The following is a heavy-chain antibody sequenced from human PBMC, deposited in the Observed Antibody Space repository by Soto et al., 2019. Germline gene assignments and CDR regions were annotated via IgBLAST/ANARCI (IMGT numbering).Heavy chain of an antibody. CDR1: GYSFTSYS. Sequence: GESLKISCKGSGYSFTSYSIGWVRQMPGKGLEWMGIIYPGDSDTRYRPSFQGQVTISADKSISTAYLQWSSLKASDTAMYYCAREVRFGEQNSHYYYYYGMDVWGQGTTVTVSS. CDR3: AREVRFGEQNSHYYYYYGMDV. J-gene: IGHJ6*02. CDR2: IYPGDSDT. D-gene: IGHD3-10*01. V-gene: IGHV5-51*01.